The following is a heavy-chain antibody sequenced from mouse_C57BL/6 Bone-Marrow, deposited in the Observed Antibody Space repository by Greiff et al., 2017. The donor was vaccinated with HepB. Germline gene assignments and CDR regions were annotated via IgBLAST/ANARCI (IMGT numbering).Heavy chain of an antibody. Sequence: QVQLQQPGAELVKPGASVKVSCKASGYTFTSYWMHWVKQRPGQGLEWIGRIHPSDSDTNYNQKFKGKATLTVDKSSSTAYMQLSSLTSEDTAVYYCARGRYYYGSSPFAMDYWGQGTSVTVSS. J-gene: IGHJ4*01. CDR3: ARGRYYYGSSPFAMDY. CDR1: GYTFTSYW. CDR2: IHPSDSDT. D-gene: IGHD1-1*01. V-gene: IGHV1-74*01.